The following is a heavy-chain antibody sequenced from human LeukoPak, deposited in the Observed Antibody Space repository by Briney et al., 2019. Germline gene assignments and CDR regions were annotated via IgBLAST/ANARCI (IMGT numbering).Heavy chain of an antibody. V-gene: IGHV3-21*01. CDR1: GFTFSSYS. D-gene: IGHD3-22*01. CDR3: ARDYADYYDSSGYYSPPFDY. CDR2: ISSSSSYI. Sequence: GGSLRLSCAASGFTFSSYSMNWVSQAPGKGLEWVSSISSSSSYIYYADSVKGRFTISRDNAKNSLYLQMNSLRAEDTAVYYCARDYADYYDSSGYYSPPFDYWGQGTLVTVSS. J-gene: IGHJ4*02.